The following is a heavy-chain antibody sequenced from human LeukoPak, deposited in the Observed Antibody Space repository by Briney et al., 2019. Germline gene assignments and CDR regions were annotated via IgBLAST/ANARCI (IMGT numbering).Heavy chain of an antibody. Sequence: PGRSLRPSCAASGFTLTNYCMHWVRQAPGKGLLCVSSINVDGSLTSYAASVKGRFTIPKDHAKNTVYLQMSRLRVEDPAVYYCVRLESEWGQGTLVTVSS. D-gene: IGHD5-24*01. CDR1: GFTLTNYC. V-gene: IGHV3-74*01. J-gene: IGHJ4*02. CDR3: VRLESE. CDR2: INVDGSLT.